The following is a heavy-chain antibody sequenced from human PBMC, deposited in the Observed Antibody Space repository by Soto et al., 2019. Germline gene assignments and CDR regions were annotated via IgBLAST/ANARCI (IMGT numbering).Heavy chain of an antibody. CDR1: GFTFSSYS. V-gene: IGHV3-21*01. D-gene: IGHD7-27*01. CDR3: AREVYPNLDLDY. Sequence: VQLVESGGGLVKPGGSLRLSCAASGFTFSSYSMNWVRQAPGKGLEWVSSISSSSSYIYYADSVKGRFTISRDNAKNTLYLQMNSQRAEDTAEYYCAREVYPNLDLDYCGKGTLDTVSS. CDR2: ISSSSSYI. J-gene: IGHJ4*02.